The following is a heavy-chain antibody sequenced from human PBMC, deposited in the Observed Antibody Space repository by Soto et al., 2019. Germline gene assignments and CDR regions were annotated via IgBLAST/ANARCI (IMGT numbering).Heavy chain of an antibody. CDR3: ARSARPPHFCSSPSCYGGHYYYVMDV. J-gene: IGHJ6*04. Sequence: SETLSLTCAVYGGSFSGYYWSWIRQPPGKGLEWIGEINHSGSTNYNPSLKSRVTISVDTSKNQFSLKLSSVTAADTAVYYCARSARPPHFCSSPSCYGGHYYYVMDVGGKGTTVTVSS. CDR1: GGSFSGYY. V-gene: IGHV4-34*01. D-gene: IGHD2-2*01. CDR2: INHSGST.